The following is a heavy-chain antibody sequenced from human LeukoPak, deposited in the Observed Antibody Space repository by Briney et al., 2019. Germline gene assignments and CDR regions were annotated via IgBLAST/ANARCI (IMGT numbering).Heavy chain of an antibody. CDR3: ARRGRIAAAGRVNWFDP. J-gene: IGHJ5*02. V-gene: IGHV1-8*01. CDR1: GYTFTSYD. CDR2: MNPNSGNT. D-gene: IGHD6-13*01. Sequence: ASVKVSCKASGYTFTSYDINWVRQATGQGLEWMGWMNPNSGNTGYAQEFQGRVTMTRNTSISTAYMELSSLRSEDTAVYYCARRGRIAAAGRVNWFDPWGQGTLVTVSS.